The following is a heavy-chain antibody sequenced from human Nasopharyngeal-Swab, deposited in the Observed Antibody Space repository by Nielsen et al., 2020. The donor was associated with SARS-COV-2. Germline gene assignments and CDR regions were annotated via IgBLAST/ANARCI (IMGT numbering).Heavy chain of an antibody. Sequence: GESLKISCAASGFTFSSYAMHWVRQAPGKGLEWVSAISGSGGSTYYAGSVKGRFTISRDNSKNTLYLQMNSLRAEDTAVYYCAKYYGDYPYYYYYMDVWGKGTTVTVSS. D-gene: IGHD4-17*01. V-gene: IGHV3-23*01. CDR3: AKYYGDYPYYYYYMDV. J-gene: IGHJ6*03. CDR1: GFTFSSYA. CDR2: ISGSGGST.